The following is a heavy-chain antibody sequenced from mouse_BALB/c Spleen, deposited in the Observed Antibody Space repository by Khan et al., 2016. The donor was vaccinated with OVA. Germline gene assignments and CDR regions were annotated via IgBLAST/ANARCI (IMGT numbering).Heavy chain of an antibody. CDR2: IRSKSNNYAT. CDR1: GFTFNTYA. J-gene: IGHJ3*01. D-gene: IGHD4-1*02. CDR3: VSQLGLAY. Sequence: EVQLVESGGGLVQPKGSLKLSCAASGFTFNTYAMNWVRQAPGKGLEWVARIRSKSNNYATYYADSVKDRFTISRDDSQSMLYLQMNNLKTEDTAMYYCVSQLGLAYWGQGTLVTVSA. V-gene: IGHV10-1*02.